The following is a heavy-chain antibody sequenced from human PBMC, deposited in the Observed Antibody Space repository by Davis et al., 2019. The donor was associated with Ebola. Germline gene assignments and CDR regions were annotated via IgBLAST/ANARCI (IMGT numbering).Heavy chain of an antibody. D-gene: IGHD6-13*01. CDR1: GFTFSYYG. V-gene: IGHV3-30*18. CDR2: ISYDGSNQ. Sequence: GGSLRLSCAASGFTFSYYGMHWVRQAPGKGLEWVAVISYDGSNQYCADSVKGRFTVSRDNSKNTLYLQINSLRGEDTAVYYCAKGFYIAAAGPLNYFDYWGQGTLVTVSS. CDR3: AKGFYIAAAGPLNYFDY. J-gene: IGHJ4*02.